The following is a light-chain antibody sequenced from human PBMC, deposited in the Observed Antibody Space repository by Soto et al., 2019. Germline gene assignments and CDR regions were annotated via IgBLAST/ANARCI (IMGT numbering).Light chain of an antibody. V-gene: IGKV3-15*01. Sequence: EIVMTQSPATLSVSPGERATLSCRASQSVRDNLAWYQQKPGQAPRLLIYGALTRATGIPARFSGSGSGTEFTLTISSLQSEDFAVYYCQQYDNWPLTFGGGTKGDNK. CDR2: GAL. CDR1: QSVRDN. CDR3: QQYDNWPLT. J-gene: IGKJ4*01.